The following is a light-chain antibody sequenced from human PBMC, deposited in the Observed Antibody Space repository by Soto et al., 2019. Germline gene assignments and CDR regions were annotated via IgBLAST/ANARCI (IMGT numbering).Light chain of an antibody. Sequence: DIQMTQSPSSLSASVGDRVTITCRASQSIRNYLNWYQQRPGKAPKLLIYAASSLQSGVPSRFSGSGSGTDFTLTISSLQAEDFTTYYCQQSYKTPYTFGQGTKLEIK. CDR2: AAS. J-gene: IGKJ2*01. CDR3: QQSYKTPYT. V-gene: IGKV1-39*01. CDR1: QSIRNY.